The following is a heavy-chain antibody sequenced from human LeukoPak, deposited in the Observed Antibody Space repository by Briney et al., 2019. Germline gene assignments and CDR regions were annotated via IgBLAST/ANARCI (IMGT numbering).Heavy chain of an antibody. CDR3: AKLYGSSSSCDYFGY. CDR2: ISADGART. D-gene: IGHD2-2*01. CDR1: VFTFRSHA. V-gene: IGHV3-23*01. Sequence: GGSLRLSCAASVFTFRSHAMNWVRPAPGRGLEWVSPISADGARTDYAEFVKGRVTISRDSAVNTRYLQMNSLTAEDTAVYYCAKLYGSSSSCDYFGYWGQGTLVTVSS. J-gene: IGHJ4*02.